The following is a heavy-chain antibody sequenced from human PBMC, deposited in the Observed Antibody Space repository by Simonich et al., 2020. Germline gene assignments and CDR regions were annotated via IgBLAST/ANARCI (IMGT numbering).Heavy chain of an antibody. CDR3: ARELSKNGEAAAGYYFDY. CDR1: GFTFSSYA. Sequence: QVQLVESGGGVVQPGRSLRLSCAASGFTFSSYAMHWVRQAPGKGLSWVAVKSYDGSNKYYADSVKGRFTISRDNSKNTLYLQMNSLRAEDTAVYYCARELSKNGEAAAGYYFDYWGQGTLVTVSS. D-gene: IGHD6-13*01. J-gene: IGHJ4*02. CDR2: KSYDGSNK. V-gene: IGHV3-30*04.